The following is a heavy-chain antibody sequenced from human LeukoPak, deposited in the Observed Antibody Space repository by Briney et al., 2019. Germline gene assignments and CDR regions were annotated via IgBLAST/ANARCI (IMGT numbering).Heavy chain of an antibody. J-gene: IGHJ4*02. CDR3: ARDSSGWIGYFDY. CDR2: IYHSGST. CDR1: GYSISSGYY. V-gene: IGHV4-38-2*02. D-gene: IGHD6-19*01. Sequence: SETLSLTCVVSGYSISSGYYWGWIRQPPGKGLEWIGSIYHSGSTYYNPSLKSRVTISVDVSKNQFSLKLSSVTAADTAVYYCARDSSGWIGYFDYWGQGTLVTVSS.